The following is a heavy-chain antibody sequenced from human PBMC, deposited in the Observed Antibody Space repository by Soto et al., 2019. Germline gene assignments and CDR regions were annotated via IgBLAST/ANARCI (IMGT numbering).Heavy chain of an antibody. V-gene: IGHV3-48*03. Sequence: EVQLAESGGDLVQPGGSLRLSCVGSGFTFSYYEMNWVRQAQGKGLERVAFISHTDRLTHYPDSVKGRFTISRDNAQNSLYLEMTSLRVEDTGVYYCARDTGRASADLWGQGTLVTVSS. J-gene: IGHJ5*02. CDR1: GFTFSYYE. CDR3: ARDTGRASADL. CDR2: ISHTDRLT. D-gene: IGHD6-13*01.